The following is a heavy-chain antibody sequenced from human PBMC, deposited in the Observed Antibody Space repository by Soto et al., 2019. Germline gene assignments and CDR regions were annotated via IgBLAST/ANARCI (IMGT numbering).Heavy chain of an antibody. CDR1: GFTVSSNY. J-gene: IGHJ5*02. CDR3: ARDVTGTRGNWFDP. V-gene: IGHV3-53*01. D-gene: IGHD1-20*01. CDR2: IYSGGST. Sequence: GGSLRLSCAASGFTVSSNYMSWVRQAPGKGLEWVSVIYSGGSTYYADSVKGRFTISRDNSKNTLYLQMNSLRAEDTAVYYCARDVTGTRGNWFDPWGQGTLVTVSS.